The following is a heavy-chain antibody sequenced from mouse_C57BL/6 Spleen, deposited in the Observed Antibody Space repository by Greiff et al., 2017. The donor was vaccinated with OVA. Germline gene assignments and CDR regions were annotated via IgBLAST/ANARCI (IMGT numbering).Heavy chain of an antibody. CDR3: TRGGLRDAMDY. D-gene: IGHD2-2*01. CDR2: IDPETGGT. V-gene: IGHV1-15*01. CDR1: GYTFTDYE. Sequence: QVQLQQSGAELVRPGASVTLSCKASGYTFTDYEMHWVKQTPVHGLEWIGAIDPETGGTAYNQKFKGKAILTADKSSSTAYMELRSLTSEDSAVYYCTRGGLRDAMDYWGQGTSVTVSS. J-gene: IGHJ4*01.